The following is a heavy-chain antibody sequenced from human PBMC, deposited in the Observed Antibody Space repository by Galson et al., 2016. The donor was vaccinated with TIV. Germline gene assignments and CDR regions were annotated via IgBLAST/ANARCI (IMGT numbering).Heavy chain of an antibody. CDR3: ARYSGQYYAMDV. D-gene: IGHD1-26*01. J-gene: IGHJ6*02. CDR1: GFTLSDYY. Sequence: SLRLSCAASGFTLSDYYMTWIRQAPGQGLVWLSYISYSGSPKYDADSMKGRLTISRDIAKNSIYLDMSGLRAEDTAVYYCARYSGQYYAMDVWGQGTTVTVSS. V-gene: IGHV3-11*01. CDR2: ISYSGSPK.